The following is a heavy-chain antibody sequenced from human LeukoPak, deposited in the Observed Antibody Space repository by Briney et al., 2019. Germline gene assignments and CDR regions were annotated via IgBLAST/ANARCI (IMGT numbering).Heavy chain of an antibody. CDR3: ARELYYYDSSGYYY. V-gene: IGHV4-34*01. J-gene: IGHJ4*02. CDR2: INHSGST. D-gene: IGHD3-22*01. CDR1: GGSFSGYY. Sequence: SETLSLTCAVYGGSFSGYYWSWIRQPPGKGLEWIGEINHSGSTNYNPSLKSRVTRSVDTSKNQFSLKLSSVTAADTAVYYCARELYYYDSSGYYYWGQGTLVTVS.